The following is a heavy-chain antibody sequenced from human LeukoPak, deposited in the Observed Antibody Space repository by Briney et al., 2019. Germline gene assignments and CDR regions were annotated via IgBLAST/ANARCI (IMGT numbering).Heavy chain of an antibody. CDR2: INHSRST. CDR1: GGSFSGCY. Sequence: SETLSLTCAVYGGSFSGCYWSWIRQPPGKGLEWIGEINHSRSTNYNPSLKSRVTISVDTSKNQFSLKLSSVTAADTAVYYCARAWGGSGKFDYWGQGTLVTVSS. D-gene: IGHD3-16*01. V-gene: IGHV4-34*01. J-gene: IGHJ4*02. CDR3: ARAWGGSGKFDY.